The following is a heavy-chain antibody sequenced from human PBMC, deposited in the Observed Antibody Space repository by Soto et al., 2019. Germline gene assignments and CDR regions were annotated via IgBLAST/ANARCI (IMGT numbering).Heavy chain of an antibody. CDR1: GFTFSSYA. V-gene: IGHV3-30-3*01. CDR3: ARNGDRGPYYYGMDV. D-gene: IGHD4-17*01. Sequence: QVQLVESGGGVVQPGRSLRLSCAASGFTFSSYAMHWVRQAPGKGLEWVAVISYDGSNKYYADSVKGRFTISRDNSKNTLYLQMNSLRAEDTAVYYCARNGDRGPYYYGMDVWGLGTTVTVSS. J-gene: IGHJ6*02. CDR2: ISYDGSNK.